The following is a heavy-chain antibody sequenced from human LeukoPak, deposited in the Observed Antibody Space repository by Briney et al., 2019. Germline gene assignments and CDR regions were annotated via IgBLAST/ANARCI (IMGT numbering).Heavy chain of an antibody. Sequence: PSETLSLTCTVSGGSISTSSYYWGWVRQPPGKGLEWIGNIFYSGSTYYSPSLKSRVTISLDTSRNQFSLKLSSVTAADTAVYYCARRGGSGSYYNALDYWGQGTLVTVSS. J-gene: IGHJ4*02. CDR2: IFYSGST. D-gene: IGHD3-10*01. CDR3: ARRGGSGSYYNALDY. V-gene: IGHV4-39*07. CDR1: GGSISTSSYY.